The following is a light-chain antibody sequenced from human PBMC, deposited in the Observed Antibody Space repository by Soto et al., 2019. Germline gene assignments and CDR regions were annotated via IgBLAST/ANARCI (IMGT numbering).Light chain of an antibody. CDR3: QQRANWPPIT. CDR1: QSVNSY. V-gene: IGKV3-11*01. Sequence: ELVLTQSPATLSLSPGERATLSCRASQSVNSYLAWYQQRPGQAPRLLIYDASNRATGVPARFGGSGSGTDFTLTISGLEPEDFAIYYCQQRANWPPITFGQGTRLEIK. CDR2: DAS. J-gene: IGKJ5*01.